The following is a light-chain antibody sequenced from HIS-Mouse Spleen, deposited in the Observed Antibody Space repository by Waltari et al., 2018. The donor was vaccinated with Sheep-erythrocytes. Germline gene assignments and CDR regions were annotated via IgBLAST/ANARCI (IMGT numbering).Light chain of an antibody. CDR2: GAS. CDR1: QSVSSSY. J-gene: IGKJ3*01. V-gene: IGKV3-20*01. CDR3: QQYGSSPLFT. Sequence: EIVLTQSPGTLSLSPGERATLSCRASQSVSSSYLAWYQQKPGQDPRLLTYGASSRATGIPDRFSGSGSGTDFTLTISRLEPEDFAVYYCQQYGSSPLFTFGPGTKVDIK.